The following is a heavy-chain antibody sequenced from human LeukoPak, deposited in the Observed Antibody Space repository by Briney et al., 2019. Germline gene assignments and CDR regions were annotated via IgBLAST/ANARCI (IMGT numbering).Heavy chain of an antibody. CDR2: INQDGSEE. V-gene: IGHV3-7*01. CDR1: GFTFSHYW. CDR3: AKDYLGYCSSTSCPLWFDP. J-gene: IGHJ5*02. Sequence: TGGSPRLSWAASGFTFSHYWMTWVRQAPGKGLEWVAQINQDGSEEYYMDSVKGRFTISRDNSKNTLYLQMNSLRAEDTAVYYCAKDYLGYCSSTSCPLWFDPWGQGTLVTVSS. D-gene: IGHD2-2*01.